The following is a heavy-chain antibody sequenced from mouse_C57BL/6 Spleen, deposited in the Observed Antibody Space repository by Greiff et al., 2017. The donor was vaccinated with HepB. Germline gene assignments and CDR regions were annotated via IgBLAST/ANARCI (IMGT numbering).Heavy chain of an antibody. CDR2: ISSGGSYT. Sequence: DVKLQESGGDLVKPGGSLKLSCAASGFTFSSYGMSWVRQTPDKRLEWVATISSGGSYTYYPDSVKGRFTISRDNAKNTLYLQMSSLKSEDTAMYYCARHDDYGLDWWGQGTTLTVSS. CDR3: ARHDDYGLDW. D-gene: IGHD2-4*01. V-gene: IGHV5-6*02. J-gene: IGHJ2*01. CDR1: GFTFSSYG.